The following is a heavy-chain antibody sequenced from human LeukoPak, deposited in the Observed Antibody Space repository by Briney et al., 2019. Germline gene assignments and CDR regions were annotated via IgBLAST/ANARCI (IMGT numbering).Heavy chain of an antibody. CDR1: GYTFIGHY. J-gene: IGHJ4*02. CDR3: TRVANRVWFGENDY. Sequence: AASVKVSCKASGYTFIGHYMHWVRQAPGQGLEWIGWINPHIVGTNYAQKFQGRVTMTRDTSISTAYMELSGLRSDDTAVYYCTRVANRVWFGENDYWGQGTLVTVSS. D-gene: IGHD3-10*01. V-gene: IGHV1-2*02. CDR2: INPHIVGT.